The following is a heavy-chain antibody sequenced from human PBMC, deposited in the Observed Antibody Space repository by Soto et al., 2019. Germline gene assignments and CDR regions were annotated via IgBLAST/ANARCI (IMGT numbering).Heavy chain of an antibody. V-gene: IGHV1-69*13. Sequence: SVKVSCKASRAAFSKFIVTWVRQAPGLGLEWVGGIIPIFGTANYAQKFQGRVTITADESTSTSYMEVNNLRSEDTAVYYCAKVRYSSPMGYYYGMDVWGQGTTVTVSS. CDR1: RAAFSKFI. D-gene: IGHD6-13*01. J-gene: IGHJ6*02. CDR3: AKVRYSSPMGYYYGMDV. CDR2: IIPIFGTA.